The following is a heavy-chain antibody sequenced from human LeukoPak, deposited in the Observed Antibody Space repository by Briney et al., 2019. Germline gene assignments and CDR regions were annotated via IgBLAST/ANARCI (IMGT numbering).Heavy chain of an antibody. J-gene: IGHJ6*03. V-gene: IGHV4-38-2*02. Sequence: SETLSLTCTVSGYSISSGYYWGWIRQPPGKGLEWIGSIYHSGSTYYNPSLKSRVTISVDTSKNQFSLKLSSVTAADTAVYYCARTRQIKLERRPSYYYYMDVWGKGTTVTISS. CDR2: IYHSGST. D-gene: IGHD1-1*01. CDR1: GYSISSGYY. CDR3: ARTRQIKLERRPSYYYYMDV.